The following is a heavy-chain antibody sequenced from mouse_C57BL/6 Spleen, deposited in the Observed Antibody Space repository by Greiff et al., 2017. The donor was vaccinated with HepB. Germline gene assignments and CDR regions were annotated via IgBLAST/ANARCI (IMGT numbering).Heavy chain of an antibody. CDR1: GFNINDYY. CDR2: IDPEDGDT. CDR3: TKPGRSYWYFDV. J-gene: IGHJ1*03. V-gene: IGHV14-1*01. D-gene: IGHD1-1*01. Sequence: EVQLQQSGAELVRPGASVKLSCTASGFNINDYYMHWVKQRPEQGLEWIGRIDPEDGDTEYAPKFQGKATMTADTSSNTAYLQLSSLTSEDTAVYYCTKPGRSYWYFDVWGTGTTVTVSS.